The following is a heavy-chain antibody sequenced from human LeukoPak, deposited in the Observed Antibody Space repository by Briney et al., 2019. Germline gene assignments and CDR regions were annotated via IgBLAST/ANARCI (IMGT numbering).Heavy chain of an antibody. CDR3: ATTSWRDFWGGYYAFDI. V-gene: IGHV1-69*05. CDR2: IIPIFGTA. CDR1: GGTFSSYA. J-gene: IGHJ3*02. D-gene: IGHD3-3*01. Sequence: SVKVSCKASGGTFSSYAISWVRQAPGQGLEWMGGIIPIFGTANYAQKFQGRVTITTDESTSTAYMELSSLRSEDTAVYYCATTSWRDFWGGYYAFDIWGQGTMVTVSS.